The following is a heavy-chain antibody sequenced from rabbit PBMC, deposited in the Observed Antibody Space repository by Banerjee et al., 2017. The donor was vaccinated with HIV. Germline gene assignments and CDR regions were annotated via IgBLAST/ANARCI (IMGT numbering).Heavy chain of an antibody. CDR1: GFSFSSGYW. Sequence: QSLEESGGDLVKPGASLTLTYKASGFSFSSGYWICWVRQAPGKGLEWIACIATGSSGTTYYASWAKGRFTISRTSSTTVTLQMTSLTAADTATYFCAREEGSSYLFNLWGPGTLVTVS. J-gene: IGHJ4*01. V-gene: IGHV1S40*01. D-gene: IGHD8-1*01. CDR3: AREEGSSYLFNL. CDR2: IATGSSGTT.